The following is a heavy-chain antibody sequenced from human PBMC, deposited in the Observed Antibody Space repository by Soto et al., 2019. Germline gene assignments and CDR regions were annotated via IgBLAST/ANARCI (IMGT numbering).Heavy chain of an antibody. J-gene: IGHJ4*02. CDR1: RYTPPELS. Sequence: GAPVKGSCKGSRYTPPELSMPWGRQAPGKRLEWMGGFDPEDGETIYAQKFQGRVTMTEDTSTDTAYMELSSLRSEDTAVYYCAASIHFETIAGRQNFDYWGQGTLVTVSS. V-gene: IGHV1-24*01. D-gene: IGHD3-9*01. CDR3: AASIHFETIAGRQNFDY. CDR2: FDPEDGET.